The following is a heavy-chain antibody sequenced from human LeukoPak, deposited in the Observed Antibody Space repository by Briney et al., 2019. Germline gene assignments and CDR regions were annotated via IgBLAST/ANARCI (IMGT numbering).Heavy chain of an antibody. CDR1: GFTFSSYA. V-gene: IGHV3-23*01. CDR2: LSGSGNNT. CDR3: AKGRGLSYDYGVDY. Sequence: GGSLRLSCAASGFTFSSYAMRWVRQAPGKGLEWVSALSGSGNNTYYADSVKGRFTISRDNSKNTLYLQMNSLRAEDMALYYCAKGRGLSYDYGVDYWGQGTLVTVSS. J-gene: IGHJ4*02. D-gene: IGHD4-17*01.